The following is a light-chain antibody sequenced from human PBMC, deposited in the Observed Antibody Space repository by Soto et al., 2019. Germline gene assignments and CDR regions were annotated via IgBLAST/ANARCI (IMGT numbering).Light chain of an antibody. CDR1: QGISSY. V-gene: IGKV1-8*01. CDR3: QQYYSYPPC. CDR2: AAS. Sequence: AIRMTQSPSSFSASTGDRVTITCRASQGISSYLAWYQQKPGKAPKLLIYAASTLQSGVPSRFSGSGSGTDFTLTISCLQSEDFATYYCQQYYSYPPCFGPGTKVDIK. J-gene: IGKJ3*01.